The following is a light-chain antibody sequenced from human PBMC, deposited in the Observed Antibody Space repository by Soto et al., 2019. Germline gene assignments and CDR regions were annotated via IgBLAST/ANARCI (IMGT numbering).Light chain of an antibody. CDR3: QQYDNSPWT. J-gene: IGKJ1*01. CDR2: GAS. CDR1: RSVNNNY. Sequence: EIELTQSPGTLSWSPGERATLSCRASRSVNNNYLAWYQRKPGQAPRLVIFGASTRDTGSPERFIGSGSGTEFILTISSLQSEDFAAYYCQQYDNSPWTFGQGTKVDIK. V-gene: IGKV3-20*01.